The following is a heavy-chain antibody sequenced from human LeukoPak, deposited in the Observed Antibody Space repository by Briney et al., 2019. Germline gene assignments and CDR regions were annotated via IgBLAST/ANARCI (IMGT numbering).Heavy chain of an antibody. CDR1: GFTFSSYA. V-gene: IGHV3-7*01. Sequence: GGSLRLSCAASGFTFSSYAMSWVRQAPGKGLEWVANIKQDGSEKYYVDSVKGRFTISRDNAKNSLYLQMNSLRAEDTAVYYCARDGESGDFDYWGQGTLVTVSS. CDR2: IKQDGSEK. J-gene: IGHJ4*02. CDR3: ARDGESGDFDY. D-gene: IGHD2-21*01.